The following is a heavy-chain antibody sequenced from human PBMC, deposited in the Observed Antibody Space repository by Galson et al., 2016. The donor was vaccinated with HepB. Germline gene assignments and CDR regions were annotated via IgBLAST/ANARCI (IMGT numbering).Heavy chain of an antibody. Sequence: SLRLSCAASGFTFSTYSMDWVRQAPGKGLEWISYISTSSSTIYYADSVKGRFTISRDDATNSLYLQMNSLRDEDTAVYYCAKEATATTGAKTRRVWYLDLWSRCTLVTVS. J-gene: IGHJ2*01. CDR2: ISTSSSTI. CDR3: AKEATATTGAKTRRVWYLDL. V-gene: IGHV3-48*02. D-gene: IGHD1-14*01. CDR1: GFTFSTYS.